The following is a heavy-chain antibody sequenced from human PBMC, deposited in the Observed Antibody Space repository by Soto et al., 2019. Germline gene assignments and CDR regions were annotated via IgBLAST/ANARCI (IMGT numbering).Heavy chain of an antibody. D-gene: IGHD6-6*01. CDR2: IIPIFGTA. V-gene: IGHV1-69*01. J-gene: IGHJ6*02. CDR3: ARDYRAIIAARPNYCYYGMDV. Sequence: QVQLVQSGAEVKKPGSSVKVSCKASGGTFSSYAISWVRQAPGQGLEWMGGIIPIFGTANYAQKFQGRVTITADESTSTAYMELSSLRSEDTAVYYCARDYRAIIAARPNYCYYGMDVWAKGPRSPSP. CDR1: GGTFSSYA.